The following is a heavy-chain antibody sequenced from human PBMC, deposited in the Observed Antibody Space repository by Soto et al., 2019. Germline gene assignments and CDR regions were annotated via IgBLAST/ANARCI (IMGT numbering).Heavy chain of an antibody. D-gene: IGHD3-22*01. J-gene: IGHJ3*01. CDR3: ARVYCDRRGPTKYRALDF. CDR1: GFTFSDYS. Sequence: EVQLVESGGGLVQPGGSLRLSCAASGFTFSDYSMSWVRQSPGKGLEGVANIKQDGGEEDYVDSVKGRLTISRDNAKNALYLQMNSLRAEDTAVYYCARVYCDRRGPTKYRALDFWGQGTMVTVSS. V-gene: IGHV3-7*01. CDR2: IKQDGGEE.